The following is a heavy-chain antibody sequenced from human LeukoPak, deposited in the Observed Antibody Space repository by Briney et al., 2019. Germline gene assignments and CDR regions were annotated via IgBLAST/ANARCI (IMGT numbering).Heavy chain of an antibody. CDR2: INSNSGDT. D-gene: IGHD4-17*01. J-gene: IGHJ4*02. CDR1: GYTFTCYY. CDR3: ARGDYVDYGSFDY. V-gene: IGHV1-2*02. Sequence: SVKVSCKASGYTFTCYYLHWVRQAPGQGLEWMGWINSNSGDTNYAQKFQGRVTMTRDTSMSTAYMDLNRLTFDDTATYYCARGDYVDYGSFDYWGQGTLVTVSS.